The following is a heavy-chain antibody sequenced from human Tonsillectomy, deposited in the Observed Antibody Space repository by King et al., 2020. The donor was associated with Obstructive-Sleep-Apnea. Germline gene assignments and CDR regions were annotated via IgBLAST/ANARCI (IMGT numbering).Heavy chain of an antibody. Sequence: LQLQESGPGLVKPSETLSLTCTVSGGSISSFDYYWGWIRQPPGKGLEWIASIYYSGSTYYAPSLMSRVTLSVDTSKNQFSLNLNSVTAADTAVYYCATSSSSWPYDYWGQGTLVTVSS. V-gene: IGHV4-39*07. CDR3: ATSSSSWPYDY. D-gene: IGHD6-13*01. CDR1: GGSISSFDYY. CDR2: IYYSGST. J-gene: IGHJ4*02.